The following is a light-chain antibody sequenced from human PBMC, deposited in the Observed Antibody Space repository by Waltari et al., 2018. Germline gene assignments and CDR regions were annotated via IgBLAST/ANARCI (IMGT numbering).Light chain of an antibody. CDR3: QQGKTYPYT. J-gene: IGKJ2*01. CDR1: QDITSY. CDR2: SAN. Sequence: DIQMSQSPSSLSASVGDRVTITCRASQDITSYLNWFQQRPGKAPKLLIYSANTLTSGVPSRVSGSGAGTELPRTIRSLQPEDSATYFCQQGKTYPYTFGQGTKVEIK. V-gene: IGKV1-39*01.